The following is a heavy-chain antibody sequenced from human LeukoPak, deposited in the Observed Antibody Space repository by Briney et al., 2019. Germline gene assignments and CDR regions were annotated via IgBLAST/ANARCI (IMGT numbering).Heavy chain of an antibody. D-gene: IGHD1-26*01. CDR1: GFTYSRYG. V-gene: IGHV3-21*01. J-gene: IGHJ4*02. CDR3: AKDIVGATSDSNLDY. Sequence: GGTLRLSCAASGFTYSRYGMSWVRQAPGKGLEWVSSTSSSSSYIYYADSVKGRFTISRDNAKNSLYLQMNSLRAEDTAVYYCAKDIVGATSDSNLDYWGQGTLVTVSS. CDR2: TSSSSSYI.